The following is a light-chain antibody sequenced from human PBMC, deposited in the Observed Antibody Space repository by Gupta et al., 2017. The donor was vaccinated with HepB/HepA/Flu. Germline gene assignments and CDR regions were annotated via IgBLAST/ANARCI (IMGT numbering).Light chain of an antibody. CDR1: SSDVGGYNY. CDR3: SSYTSNSTLGV. J-gene: IGLJ2*01. Sequence: QSALTQPASVSGSPGQSITISCTGTSSDVGGYNYVSWYQQHPGKAPKLMIHDVSNRPSGVSNRFSGSKSGNTASLTISGLQAEDEADYYCSSYTSNSTLGVFGVGTKLTVL. V-gene: IGLV2-14*01. CDR2: DVS.